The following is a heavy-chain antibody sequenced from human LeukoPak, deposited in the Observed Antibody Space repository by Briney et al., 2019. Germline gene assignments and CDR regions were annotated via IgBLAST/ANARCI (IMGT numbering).Heavy chain of an antibody. V-gene: IGHV4-59*08. CDR3: ARTMYYYYNNDNRVYNSGMDV. CDR1: VGSISNYY. D-gene: IGHD3-22*01. J-gene: IGHJ6*02. Sequence: SETLSLTCTVSVGSISNYYWSWIRQPPGKGLEWIGYIYYSGSTNYNPSLKGRVTISVASSKNQISLGLSSVTAADTAVYYCARTMYYYYNNDNRVYNSGMDVWGQGTTVTVSS. CDR2: IYYSGST.